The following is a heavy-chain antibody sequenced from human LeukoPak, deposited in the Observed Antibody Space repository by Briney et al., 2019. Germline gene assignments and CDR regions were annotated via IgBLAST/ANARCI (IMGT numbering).Heavy chain of an antibody. Sequence: GGSLRLSCAASGFTFSSYSMNWVRQAPGKGLEWVSYISSSSSTIYYADSVKGRFTISRDNAKNSLYLQMNSLRAEDTAVYYCARDYYDSSGYDTPYYFDCWGQGTLVSVSS. CDR1: GFTFSSYS. J-gene: IGHJ4*02. D-gene: IGHD3-22*01. CDR3: ARDYYDSSGYDTPYYFDC. CDR2: ISSSSSTI. V-gene: IGHV3-48*04.